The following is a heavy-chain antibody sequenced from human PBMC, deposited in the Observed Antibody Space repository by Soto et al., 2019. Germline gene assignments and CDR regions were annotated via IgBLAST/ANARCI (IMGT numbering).Heavy chain of an antibody. Sequence: QVQLQQWGAGLLKPSETLSLTCAVYGGSFSGYYWSWIRQPPGKGLEWIGEINHSGSTNYNPSLKSRVTISVDTSKNEFSLKLSSVTAADTAVYCCVRIAARGLDWFDPWGQGTLVTVSS. CDR2: INHSGST. D-gene: IGHD6-6*01. V-gene: IGHV4-34*01. J-gene: IGHJ5*02. CDR1: GGSFSGYY. CDR3: VRIAARGLDWFDP.